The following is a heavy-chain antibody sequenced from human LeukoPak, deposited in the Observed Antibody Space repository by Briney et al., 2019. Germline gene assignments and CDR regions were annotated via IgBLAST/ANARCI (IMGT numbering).Heavy chain of an antibody. CDR2: IYYSGST. CDR1: GGSISSYY. V-gene: IGHV4-59*01. Sequence: PSETLSLTCTVSGGSISSYYWSWIRQPPGKGLEWIGYIYYSGSTNYNPSLRSRVTISVDTSKNQFSLKLSSVTATDTAVYYCSRSEAQRLLWFGCYAFDIWGQGTMVTVSS. D-gene: IGHD3-10*01. CDR3: SRSEAQRLLWFGCYAFDI. J-gene: IGHJ3*02.